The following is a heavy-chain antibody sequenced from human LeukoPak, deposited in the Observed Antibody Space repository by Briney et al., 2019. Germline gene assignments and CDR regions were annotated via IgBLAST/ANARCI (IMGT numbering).Heavy chain of an antibody. J-gene: IGHJ4*02. CDR1: GFTFSSFT. D-gene: IGHD6-19*01. Sequence: GGSLRLSCTASGFTFSSFTMNSVRQAPGKGLVWVSFINNDGRATSYAVSVKGRFTISRDNAKNALYLQKNSLRAEDATMYYCARGGQVAVDYWGPGTLVTVSS. CDR3: ARGGQVAVDY. V-gene: IGHV3-74*01. CDR2: INNDGRAT.